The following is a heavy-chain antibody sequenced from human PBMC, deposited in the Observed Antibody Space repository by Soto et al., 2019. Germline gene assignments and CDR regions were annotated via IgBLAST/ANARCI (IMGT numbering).Heavy chain of an antibody. CDR2: ISYTGRT. J-gene: IGHJ4*02. CDR3: ARHLRLDSSSPDLGY. V-gene: IGHV4-59*08. D-gene: IGHD6-6*01. CDR1: GGSFSGYY. Sequence: ETLSLTCTVSGGSFSGYYWNWIRQPPGGGLEWIGYISYTGRTNYNPSLKSRVTISLDTSKNQFSLKLNSVTAADTAVYYCARHLRLDSSSPDLGYWGQGTLVTVSS.